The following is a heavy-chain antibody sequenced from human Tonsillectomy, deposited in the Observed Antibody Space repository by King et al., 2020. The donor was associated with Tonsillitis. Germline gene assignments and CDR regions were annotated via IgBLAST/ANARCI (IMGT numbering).Heavy chain of an antibody. D-gene: IGHD6-13*01. J-gene: IGHJ4*02. Sequence: QLQESGPGLVKLSGTLSLTFALSVGSSSSSNWWSWVCQPPGKWLDWIGEIYHSVSTNYNPSLKSRVTISVDKSKNQFSLKLSSVTAADTAVYYCASLYSNYWGQGTLVTVSS. CDR3: ASLYSNY. CDR2: IYHSVST. V-gene: IGHV4-4*02. CDR1: VGSSSSSNW.